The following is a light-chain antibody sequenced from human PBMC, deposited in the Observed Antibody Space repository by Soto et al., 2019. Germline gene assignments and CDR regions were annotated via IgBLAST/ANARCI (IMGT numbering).Light chain of an antibody. CDR2: DAY. Sequence: IVMKQAPATLSVSRGERATLSCMASQSVSSNLAWYQQKPGQAPRLLIYDAYNRATGIPPRFSGSGSGTDFTLTISSLEPEDSAVYYCQQRHMWPITFGQGTRLEI. V-gene: IGKV3-11*01. J-gene: IGKJ5*01. CDR1: QSVSSN. CDR3: QQRHMWPIT.